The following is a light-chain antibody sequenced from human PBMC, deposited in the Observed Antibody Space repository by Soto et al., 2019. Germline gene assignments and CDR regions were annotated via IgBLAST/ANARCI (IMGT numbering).Light chain of an antibody. CDR1: QRVYSN. J-gene: IGKJ4*01. Sequence: EILMTQSPDGLALSPGESATLSCGASQRVYSNLAWYQQRPGQAPRLLIYGASTRATGVPARFSGRGSGTEFTLTISSLQSEDFAVYYCQPYNNWPLTFGGGTKVDIK. V-gene: IGKV3-15*01. CDR2: GAS. CDR3: QPYNNWPLT.